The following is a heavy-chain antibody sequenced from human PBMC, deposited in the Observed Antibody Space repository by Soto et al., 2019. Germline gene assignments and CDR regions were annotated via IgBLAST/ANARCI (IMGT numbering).Heavy chain of an antibody. CDR2: FDPEDGET. V-gene: IGHV1-24*01. J-gene: IGHJ4*02. Sequence: VSVKVSCKVSGDTLTELSMHWVRQAPGKGLEWMGGFDPEDGETIYAQKFQGRVTMTEDTSTDAAYMELSSLRSEDTAVYYCATPGLLWFGELLQTPFDYWGQGTLVTVSS. CDR3: ATPGLLWFGELLQTPFDY. D-gene: IGHD3-10*01. CDR1: GDTLTELS.